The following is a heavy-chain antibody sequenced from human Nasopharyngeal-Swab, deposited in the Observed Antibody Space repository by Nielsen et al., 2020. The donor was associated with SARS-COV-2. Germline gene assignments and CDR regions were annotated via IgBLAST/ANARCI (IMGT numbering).Heavy chain of an antibody. CDR2: INAGNGNT. CDR3: ARDDYLDY. V-gene: IGHV1-3*01. Sequence: ASVKVSCKASGYTFTSYAMHWVRQAPGQRLEWMGWINAGNGNTKYPQKFQGRVTITRDTSASTAYMELSSLRSEDTAVYYCARDDYLDYWGRGTLVTVSS. J-gene: IGHJ4*02. CDR1: GYTFTSYA.